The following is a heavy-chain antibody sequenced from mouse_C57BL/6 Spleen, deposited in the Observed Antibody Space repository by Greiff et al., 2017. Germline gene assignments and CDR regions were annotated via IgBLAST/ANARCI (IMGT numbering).Heavy chain of an antibody. CDR3: ARHYPLTGTDY. V-gene: IGHV1-69*01. Sequence: QVQLKQPGAELVMPGASVKLSCKASGYAFTSYWMHWVKQRPGQGLEWIGEIDPSDSYTNYNQKFKGKSTLTVDKSSSTAYMQLSSLTSEDSAVYYCARHYPLTGTDYWGQGTTLTVSS. D-gene: IGHD4-1*01. CDR2: IDPSDSYT. CDR1: GYAFTSYW. J-gene: IGHJ2*01.